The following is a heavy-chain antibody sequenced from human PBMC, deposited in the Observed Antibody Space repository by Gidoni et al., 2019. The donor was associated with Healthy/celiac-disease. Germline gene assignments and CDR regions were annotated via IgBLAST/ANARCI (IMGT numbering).Heavy chain of an antibody. CDR3: ARVGSGWYLDY. CDR1: GGSFSGYY. V-gene: IGHV4-34*01. CDR2: IKHSGST. J-gene: IGHJ4*02. D-gene: IGHD6-19*01. Sequence: QVPLQQWGAGLLKPSETLSLTFAVYGGSFSGYYWSWLRQPQGKGLEWIGEIKHSGSTNYNPSLKSRVTISVDTSKNQFSLKLSSVTAADTAVYCCARVGSGWYLDYWGQGTLVTVSS.